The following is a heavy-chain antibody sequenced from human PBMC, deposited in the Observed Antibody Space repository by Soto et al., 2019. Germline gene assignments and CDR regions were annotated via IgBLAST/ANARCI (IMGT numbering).Heavy chain of an antibody. J-gene: IGHJ4*02. CDR2: ISSDGSST. Sequence: GGSLRLSCAASGFTFTNYFMHWFGQVPGKGLVWVSRISSDGSSTSYADSVKGRFTISRDNAKNTLYLQMNSLRAEDTAVYYCARYHYDSSGYYYLDYWGQGALVTVSS. CDR1: GFTFTNYF. D-gene: IGHD3-22*01. CDR3: ARYHYDSSGYYYLDY. V-gene: IGHV3-74*01.